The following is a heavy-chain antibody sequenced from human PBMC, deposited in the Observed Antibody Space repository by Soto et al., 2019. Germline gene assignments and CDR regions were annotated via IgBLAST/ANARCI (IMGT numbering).Heavy chain of an antibody. J-gene: IGHJ4*02. D-gene: IGHD6-13*01. Sequence: QVQLQESGPGLVKPSGTLSLTCAVSGAFISSSHWWSWVRQSPGKGLEWIGQIHQSGSTSYNPSRGGRASISIDKSKSQFSLNLNAVTAADTAVYYCARIGIRWYFDYWGQGTLVTVSS. CDR1: GAFISSSHW. CDR3: ARIGIRWYFDY. V-gene: IGHV4-4*02. CDR2: IHQSGST.